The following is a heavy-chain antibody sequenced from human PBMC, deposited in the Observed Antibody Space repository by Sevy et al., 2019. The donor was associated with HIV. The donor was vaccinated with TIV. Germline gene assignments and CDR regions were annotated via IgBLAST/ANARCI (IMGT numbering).Heavy chain of an antibody. J-gene: IGHJ4*02. D-gene: IGHD3-22*01. CDR1: GITLTPYW. CDR3: SRGLYYYDMRGHQEPGDY. CDR2: INSDGSST. V-gene: IGHV3-74*01. Sequence: GGSLRLSCAASGITLTPYWMHWVRQAPGKGLVWVSRINSDGSSTSYAESVKGRFTISRDNGKNTLYLQMKSLRVEDTAVYFCSRGLYYYDMRGHQEPGDYWGQGLLVTVSS.